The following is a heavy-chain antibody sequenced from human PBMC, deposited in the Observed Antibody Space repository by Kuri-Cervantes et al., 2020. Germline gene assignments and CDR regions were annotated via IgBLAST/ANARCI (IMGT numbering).Heavy chain of an antibody. CDR2: IRSKAYGGTT. Sequence: GESLKISCTASGFTFGDYAMSWFRQAPGKGLEWVGFIRSKAYGGTTEYAAPVKGRFTISRDDSKSITYLQMNSLRAEDTAVYYCARGYGDFPFDYWGQGTLVTVSS. J-gene: IGHJ4*02. V-gene: IGHV3-49*03. CDR1: GFTFGDYA. D-gene: IGHD4-17*01. CDR3: ARGYGDFPFDY.